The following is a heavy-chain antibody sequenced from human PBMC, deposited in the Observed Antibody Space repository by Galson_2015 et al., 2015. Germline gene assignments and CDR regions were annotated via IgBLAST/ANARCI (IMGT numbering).Heavy chain of an antibody. D-gene: IGHD6-25*01. V-gene: IGHV5-51*01. CDR3: ARQNSLPSGYYMDV. CDR2: ISPGDSDT. CDR1: GDSFASYW. Sequence: QSGAEVKKPGESLKISCKGSGDSFASYWIAWVRQMPGKGLEWMGIISPGDSDTRYSPSFQGQVTISADKTISTAYLQWSSLKASDTAMYYCARQNSLPSGYYMDVWGKGTTVIVSS. J-gene: IGHJ6*03.